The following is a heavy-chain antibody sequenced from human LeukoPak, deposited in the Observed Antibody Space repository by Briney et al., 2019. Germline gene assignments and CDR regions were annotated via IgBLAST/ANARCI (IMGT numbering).Heavy chain of an antibody. CDR2: INSDGSST. J-gene: IGHJ4*02. D-gene: IGHD3-22*01. CDR1: GFTFSSYW. Sequence: GGSLRLSCAASGFTFSSYWMHWVRQAPGKGLVWVSRINSDGSSTSYADSVKGRFTISRDNAKNTLYLQMNSLRAEDTAVYYCATLGGYDSSGYYYDYWGQGILVTVSS. CDR3: ATLGGYDSSGYYYDY. V-gene: IGHV3-74*01.